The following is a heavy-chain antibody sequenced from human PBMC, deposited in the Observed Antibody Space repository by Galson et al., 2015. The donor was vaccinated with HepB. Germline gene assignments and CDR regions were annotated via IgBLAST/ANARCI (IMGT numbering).Heavy chain of an antibody. J-gene: IGHJ4*02. CDR2: MSWNSGSI. CDR3: AKDSSNYYYDSSGHFDN. Sequence: SLRLSCAASGFTFDDHAMHWVRQAPGKGLEWVSGMSWNSGSIGYADSVKGRFTISGDNAKNSLYLQMNSLRVEDTALYYCAKDSSNYYYDSSGHFDNWGQGTLVTVSS. V-gene: IGHV3-9*01. D-gene: IGHD3-22*01. CDR1: GFTFDDHA.